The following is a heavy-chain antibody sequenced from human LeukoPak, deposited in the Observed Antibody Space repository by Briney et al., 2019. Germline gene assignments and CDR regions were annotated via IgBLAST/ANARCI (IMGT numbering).Heavy chain of an antibody. CDR1: GYTLTELS. CDR3: ARTSIAARRALGY. V-gene: IGHV1-8*01. J-gene: IGHJ4*02. Sequence: ASVKVSCKVSGYTLTELSMHWVRQAPGKGLEWMGWMNPNSGNTGYAQKFQGRVTMTRNTSISTAYMELSSLRSEDTAVYYCARTSIAARRALGYWGQGTLVTVSS. CDR2: MNPNSGNT. D-gene: IGHD6-6*01.